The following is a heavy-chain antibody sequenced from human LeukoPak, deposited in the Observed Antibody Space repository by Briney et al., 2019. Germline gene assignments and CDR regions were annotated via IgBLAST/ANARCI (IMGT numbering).Heavy chain of an antibody. CDR3: ARAEIGSRYAFDI. CDR1: GFTFSSYA. Sequence: GGSLRLSCAASGFTFSSYAMSWVRQAPGKGLEWVSAISGSGGSTYYADSVKGRFTISRDNSKNTLYLQMNSLRAEDTAVYYCARAEIGSRYAFDIWGQGTMVTVSS. J-gene: IGHJ3*02. CDR2: ISGSGGST. V-gene: IGHV3-23*01. D-gene: IGHD2-2*01.